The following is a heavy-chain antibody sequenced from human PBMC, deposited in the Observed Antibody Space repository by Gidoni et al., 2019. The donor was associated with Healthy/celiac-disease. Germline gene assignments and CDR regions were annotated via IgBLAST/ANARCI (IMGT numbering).Heavy chain of an antibody. CDR2: ISSSNMYI. D-gene: IGHD6-6*01. CDR1: GFTCSVYA. J-gene: IGHJ6*02. V-gene: IGHV3-21*01. CDR3: ARDYEQLVFAYYYYGMDV. Sequence: EVQLVESGGGLVKPAGSLRLSCAASGFTCSVYALNWVRQAPGKGLEWVSSISSSNMYIYYADSVKGRFTISRDNAKNSLYLQMNSLRAEDTAVYYCARDYEQLVFAYYYYGMDVWGQGTTVTVSS.